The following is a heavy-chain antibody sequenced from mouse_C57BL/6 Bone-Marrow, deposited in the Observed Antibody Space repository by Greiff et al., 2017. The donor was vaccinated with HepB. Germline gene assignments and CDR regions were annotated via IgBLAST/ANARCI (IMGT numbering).Heavy chain of an antibody. D-gene: IGHD2-1*01. V-gene: IGHV1-39*01. J-gene: IGHJ1*03. CDR3: ARRDYGNPWYFDV. CDR2: INPNYGTT. CDR1: GYSFTDYN. Sequence: EVQLQQSGPELVKPGASVKISCKASGYSFTDYNMNWVKQRNGKSLEWIGVINPNYGTTSYNQKFKGKATLTVDQSSSTAYMQLNSLTSEDSAVYDCARRDYGNPWYFDVWGTGTTVTVSS.